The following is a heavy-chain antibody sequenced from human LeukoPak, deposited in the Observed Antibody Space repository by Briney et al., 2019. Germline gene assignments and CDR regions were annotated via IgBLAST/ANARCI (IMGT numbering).Heavy chain of an antibody. D-gene: IGHD3-3*01. J-gene: IGHJ4*02. Sequence: PGGSLRLSCAASGFTFSSYSMNWVRQAPGKGLEWVSSISSSSSYIYYADSVKGRFTISRDNAKNSLYLQMNSLRAEDTAVYYCARGMEWLFSSHYFDYWGQGTLVTVSS. CDR2: ISSSSSYI. CDR3: ARGMEWLFSSHYFDY. V-gene: IGHV3-21*01. CDR1: GFTFSSYS.